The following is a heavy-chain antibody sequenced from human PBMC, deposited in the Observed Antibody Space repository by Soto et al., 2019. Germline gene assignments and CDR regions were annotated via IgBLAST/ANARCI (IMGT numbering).Heavy chain of an antibody. J-gene: IGHJ4*02. CDR3: AREGGDWNYRYFDY. V-gene: IGHV4-31*03. Sequence: LSLTCTVSGGSISSGGYYWSWIRQHPGKGLEWIGYIYYSGSAYYNPSLKSRVTISVDTSKNQFSLKLSSVTAADTAVYYCAREGGDWNYRYFDYWGQGTLVTVSS. D-gene: IGHD1-7*01. CDR2: IYYSGSA. CDR1: GGSISSGGYY.